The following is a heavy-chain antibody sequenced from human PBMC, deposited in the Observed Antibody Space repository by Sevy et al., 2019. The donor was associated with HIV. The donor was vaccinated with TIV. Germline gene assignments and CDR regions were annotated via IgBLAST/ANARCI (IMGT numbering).Heavy chain of an antibody. Sequence: GESLKISCAASGFTFSSYAMSWVRQAPGKGLEWVSAISGSGGSTYYADSVKGRFTISRDNSKNTLYLQMNSLRAEDTAVYYCAKFRSSGYYFTYYGMDVWGQGTTVTVSS. V-gene: IGHV3-23*01. CDR1: GFTFSSYA. D-gene: IGHD3-22*01. CDR3: AKFRSSGYYFTYYGMDV. J-gene: IGHJ6*02. CDR2: ISGSGGST.